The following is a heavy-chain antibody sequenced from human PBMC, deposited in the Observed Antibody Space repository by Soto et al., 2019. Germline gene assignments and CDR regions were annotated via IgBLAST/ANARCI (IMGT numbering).Heavy chain of an antibody. D-gene: IGHD2-2*01. V-gene: IGHV4-59*01. Sequence: QVQLQESGPGLVTPSETLSLTCSLSGGSISNYYHSWIRQSPGGGMEWIGQIQYSGNTNYNPALQGQVTIAVDTSKKQFSLTLASVTAIDTAVYFFVGGRKASKAWFDSWGQGALVIVSS. CDR1: GGSISNYY. J-gene: IGHJ5*01. CDR2: IQYSGNT. CDR3: VGGRKASKAWFDS.